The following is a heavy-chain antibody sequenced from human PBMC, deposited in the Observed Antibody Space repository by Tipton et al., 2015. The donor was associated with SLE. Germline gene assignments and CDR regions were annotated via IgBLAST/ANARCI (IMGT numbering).Heavy chain of an antibody. CDR3: ARELRYSCSGDCYSGF. J-gene: IGHJ4*02. CDR1: GESFSGSF. V-gene: IGHV4-34*01. Sequence: TLSLTCVVSGESFSGSFWTVIRQPPGKGLEWIGEIDHNGGAFYNPSLNSRVTMSVDTSKSQFSLRLTSVTAADTAKYYCARELRYSCSGDCYSGFWGQGTQVTVSS. CDR2: IDHNGGA. D-gene: IGHD2-21*01.